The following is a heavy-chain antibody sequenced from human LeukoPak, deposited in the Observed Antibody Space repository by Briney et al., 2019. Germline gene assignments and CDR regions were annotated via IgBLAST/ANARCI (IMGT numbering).Heavy chain of an antibody. CDR2: IYPGDSDT. CDR1: GYSFTSYW. J-gene: IGHJ4*02. V-gene: IGHV5-51*01. CDR3: ARLSNSAPRDIVVVPAATGPSDY. Sequence: GESLKISCKGSGYSFTSYWIGWVRQMPGKGLEWMGIIYPGDSDTRYSPSFQGQVTISADKSISTAYLQWSSLKASDTAMYYCARLSNSAPRDIVVVPAATGPSDYWGQGTLVTVSS. D-gene: IGHD2-2*01.